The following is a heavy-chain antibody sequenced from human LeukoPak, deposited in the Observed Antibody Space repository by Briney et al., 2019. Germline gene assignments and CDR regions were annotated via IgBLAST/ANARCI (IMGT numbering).Heavy chain of an antibody. V-gene: IGHV3-9*01. J-gene: IGHJ3*01. CDR2: ISWNSGSI. D-gene: IGHD3-10*01. CDR1: GFTFDDYA. Sequence: GGSLRLSCAASGFTFDDYAMHWVRQAPGKGLEWVSGISWNSGSIGYADSVKGRFTISRDNAKNSLYLQMNSLRAEDTALYYCANSPGNDAFDFWGQGTMVTVSS. CDR3: ANSPGNDAFDF.